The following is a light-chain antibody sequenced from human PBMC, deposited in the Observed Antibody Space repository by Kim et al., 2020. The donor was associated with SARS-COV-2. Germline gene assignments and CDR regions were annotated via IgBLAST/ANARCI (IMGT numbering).Light chain of an antibody. CDR3: GTWDSSLSVWL. Sequence: GQKVTISCSGSSSNSGANYVSWYQQLQGTVPKVLIYDNNKRPSGIPDRFSGSKSGASGTLDITGVRTGDEADYCCGTWDSSLSVWLFGGGTKVTVL. CDR2: DNN. CDR1: SSNSGANY. J-gene: IGLJ3*02. V-gene: IGLV1-51*01.